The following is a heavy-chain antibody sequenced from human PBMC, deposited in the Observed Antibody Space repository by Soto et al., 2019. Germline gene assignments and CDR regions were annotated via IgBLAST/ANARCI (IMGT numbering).Heavy chain of an antibody. J-gene: IGHJ4*02. CDR3: VKDRGHLVVVTAANGEK. Sequence: QVQLVESGGGVVQPGRSLRLSCAASGFTFGTYGMHWVRQAPGTGLEWVAVISYDGSNKYYADSVKGRFTISRDNSENTLYLQMSSLRAEDTAVYYCVKDRGHLVVVTAANGEKWGQGTLVTVSS. CDR1: GFTFGTYG. V-gene: IGHV3-30*18. D-gene: IGHD2-21*02. CDR2: ISYDGSNK.